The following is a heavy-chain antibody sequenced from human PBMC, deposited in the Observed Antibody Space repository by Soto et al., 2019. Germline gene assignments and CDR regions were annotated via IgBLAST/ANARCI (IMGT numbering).Heavy chain of an antibody. CDR3: ARGGVGVITTNPRAFDI. D-gene: IGHD3-22*01. CDR1: GYTFTSYD. V-gene: IGHV1-8*02. J-gene: IGHJ3*02. Sequence: SVKVSCKASGYTFTSYDINWVRKATGQGLEWMGWMNPNSGNTGYAQKFQGRVTMTRNTSISTAYMELSSRRTEDTAVYYCARGGVGVITTNPRAFDIWGQGTRVTVSS. CDR2: MNPNSGNT.